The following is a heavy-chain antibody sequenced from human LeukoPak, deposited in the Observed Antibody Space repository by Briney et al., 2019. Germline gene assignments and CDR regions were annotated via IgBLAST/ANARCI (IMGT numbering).Heavy chain of an antibody. J-gene: IGHJ5*02. Sequence: PSETLSLTCAVYGGSFSGYYWSWIRQPPGKGLEWIGEINHSGSTNYNPSLKSRVTISVDTSKNQFSLKLSSVTAADTAVYYCARDPRSGWFDPWGQGTLVTVSS. V-gene: IGHV4-34*01. D-gene: IGHD3-3*01. CDR2: INHSGST. CDR3: ARDPRSGWFDP. CDR1: GGSFSGYY.